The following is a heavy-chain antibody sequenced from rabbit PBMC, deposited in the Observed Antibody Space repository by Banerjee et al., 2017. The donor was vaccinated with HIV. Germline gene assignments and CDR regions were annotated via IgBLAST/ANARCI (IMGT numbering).Heavy chain of an antibody. CDR2: LYDGSSTST. Sequence: QSLEESGGDLVKPGASLTLPCTASGFAFSSSYYMCWFRQAPGKGLEWIACLYDGSSTSTKYATWAKGRFTISKTSSTTVTLQMTSLTVADTATYFCARGSATMTMVITGYYFNLWGQGTLVTVS. J-gene: IGHJ4*01. CDR1: GFAFSSSYY. V-gene: IGHV1S40*01. D-gene: IGHD2-1*01. CDR3: ARGSATMTMVITGYYFNL.